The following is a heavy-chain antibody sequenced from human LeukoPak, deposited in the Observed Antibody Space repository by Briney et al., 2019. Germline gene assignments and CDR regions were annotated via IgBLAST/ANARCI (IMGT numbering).Heavy chain of an antibody. D-gene: IGHD5-18*01. CDR1: GYTFTSYG. CDR3: ASVPPGYSYSDV. V-gene: IGHV1-18*01. Sequence: ASVKVSCKASGYTFTSYGISWVRQAPGQGLEWRGWISAYNGNTNYAQKLQGRVTMTTDTSTSTAYMELRSLRSDDTAVYYCASVPPGYSYSDVWGQGTTVTVSS. J-gene: IGHJ6*02. CDR2: ISAYNGNT.